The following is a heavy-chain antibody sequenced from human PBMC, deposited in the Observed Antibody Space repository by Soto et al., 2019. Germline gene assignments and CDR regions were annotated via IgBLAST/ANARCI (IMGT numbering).Heavy chain of an antibody. CDR3: AAGFLFCSGGSCTGAFDI. D-gene: IGHD2-15*01. J-gene: IGHJ3*02. CDR1: SGSISSSNW. CDR2: IYHSGST. V-gene: IGHV4-4*02. Sequence: SETLSLTCAVSSGSISSSNWWSWVRQPPGKGLEWIGEIYHSGSTNYNPSLKSRVTITRDMSTSTAYMELSSLRSEDTAVYYCAAGFLFCSGGSCTGAFDIWGQGTMVTVSS.